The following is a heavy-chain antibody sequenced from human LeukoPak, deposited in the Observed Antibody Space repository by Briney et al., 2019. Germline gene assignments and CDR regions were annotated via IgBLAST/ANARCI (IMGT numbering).Heavy chain of an antibody. CDR2: IYSGGST. CDR3: ARVSGSYGNNWFDP. Sequence: GGSLRLSCAASGFTVSSNYMSWVRQAPGKGLEWVSVIYSGGSTYYADSVKGRFTISRDNSKNTLCLQMNSLRAEDTAVYYCARVSGSYGNNWFDPWGQGTLVTVSS. D-gene: IGHD5-18*01. V-gene: IGHV3-66*01. J-gene: IGHJ5*02. CDR1: GFTVSSNY.